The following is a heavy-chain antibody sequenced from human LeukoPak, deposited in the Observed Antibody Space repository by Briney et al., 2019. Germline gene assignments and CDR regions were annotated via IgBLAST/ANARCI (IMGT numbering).Heavy chain of an antibody. Sequence: PSQTLSLTCTVSGGSISTYYWSWIRQPPGKGLEWIAYIDYSASTNYNPSLKSRVTISVDTSKNQFSLKLSSVTAADTAVYYCARDSRRELLHAFDIWGQGTMVTVSS. D-gene: IGHD1-26*01. CDR3: ARDSRRELLHAFDI. CDR1: GGSISTYY. CDR2: IDYSAST. J-gene: IGHJ3*02. V-gene: IGHV4-59*01.